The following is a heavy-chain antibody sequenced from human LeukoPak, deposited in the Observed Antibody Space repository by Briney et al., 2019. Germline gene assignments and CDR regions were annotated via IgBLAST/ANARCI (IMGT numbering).Heavy chain of an antibody. CDR1: GYTLTELS. Sequence: ASVEVSCKVSGYTLTELSMHWVRQAPGKGLEWMGGFDPEDGETIYAQKFQGRVTMAEDTSTDTAYMELSSLRSEDTAVYYCATDSIRGHFDWSIQPIQHWGQGALVTVSS. CDR3: ATDSIRGHFDWSIQPIQH. V-gene: IGHV1-24*01. D-gene: IGHD3-9*01. CDR2: FDPEDGET. J-gene: IGHJ1*01.